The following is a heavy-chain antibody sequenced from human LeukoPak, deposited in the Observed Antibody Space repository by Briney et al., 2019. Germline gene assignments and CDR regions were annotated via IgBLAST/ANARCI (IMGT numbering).Heavy chain of an antibody. CDR2: INSDGSIT. D-gene: IGHD3-22*01. V-gene: IGHV3-74*01. CDR3: ATFYDTSGRDY. Sequence: GGSLRLSCAASGFTFSSFWMHWVRQAPGKGLVWVSRINSDGSITTYADSVKGRFTISRDNAKNTLYLQMNSLRAEDTAVYYCATFYDTSGRDYWGQGTLVTVSS. CDR1: GFTFSSFW. J-gene: IGHJ4*02.